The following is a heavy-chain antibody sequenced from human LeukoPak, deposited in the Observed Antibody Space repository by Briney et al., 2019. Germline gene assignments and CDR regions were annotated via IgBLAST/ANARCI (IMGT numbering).Heavy chain of an antibody. V-gene: IGHV3-23*01. CDR1: GITFSSYG. Sequence: GGSLRLSCAASGITFSSYGMSWVRQAPGKGLEWVSSISSTGGTTYYADSVKGRFTISRDNSKNTLYLQMNSLRAEDTAVYYCAKAVVVVPAATPFDYWGQGTLVTVSS. CDR3: AKAVVVVPAATPFDY. CDR2: ISSTGGTT. J-gene: IGHJ4*02. D-gene: IGHD2-2*01.